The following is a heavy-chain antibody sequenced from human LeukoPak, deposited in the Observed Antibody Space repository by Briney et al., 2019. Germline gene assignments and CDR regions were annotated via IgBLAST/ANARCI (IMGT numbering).Heavy chain of an antibody. V-gene: IGHV3-30*02. CDR2: IRYDGSNK. J-gene: IGHJ4*02. D-gene: IGHD1-26*01. CDR1: GFTIRSYG. CDR3: AKVQVAGATNGGLDY. Sequence: GGSLRLSCAASGFTIRSYGMHWVRQAPGKGLEWVAFIRYDGSNKYYADSVKGRITISRDNSKTTLYLQMHSLRAEDTAVYYCAKVQVAGATNGGLDYWGQGTLVTVSS.